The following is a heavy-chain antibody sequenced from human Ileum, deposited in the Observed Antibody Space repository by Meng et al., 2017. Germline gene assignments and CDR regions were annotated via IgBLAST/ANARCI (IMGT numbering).Heavy chain of an antibody. J-gene: IGHJ3*02. CDR2: ISFDGSSQ. CDR1: GFTFSNYD. Sequence: GGSLTLSCAVSGFTFSNYDMHCVRQAPGNGLEWVAHISFDGSSQYFADSVKGRCTITRDNSYNTLYLQMNSLTAADTAVYYCARNRGTYYRTGGGDAFDIWGQGTMVTVSS. D-gene: IGHD1-26*01. CDR3: ARNRGTYYRTGGGDAFDI. V-gene: IGHV3-30*01.